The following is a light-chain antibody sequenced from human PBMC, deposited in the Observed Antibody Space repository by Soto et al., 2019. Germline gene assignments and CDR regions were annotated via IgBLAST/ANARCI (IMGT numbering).Light chain of an antibody. Sequence: EIVLTQSPGTLSLSPGERATLSCRASQSVSSSHLAWYQQRPGQAPRLLIYGASSRATGIPDRFSGSGSGTDFNLTIRRLEPEDFAVYSCQQYGSSPPITFGQGTRLEIK. CDR2: GAS. J-gene: IGKJ5*01. CDR1: QSVSSSH. CDR3: QQYGSSPPIT. V-gene: IGKV3-20*01.